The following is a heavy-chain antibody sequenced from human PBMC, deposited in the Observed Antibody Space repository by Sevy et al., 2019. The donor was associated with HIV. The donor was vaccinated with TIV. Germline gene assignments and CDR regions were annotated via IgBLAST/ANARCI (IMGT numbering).Heavy chain of an antibody. CDR3: AKEAAMGYV. Sequence: GGSLRLSCAASGFMFSSYAMSWVRQAPGKGLEWVSTIRGSGGSTYYADSVKGRFTISRDNSKNTVYLQMNTLRAEDTAVYYCAKEAAMGYVWGQGTTVTVSS. CDR2: IRGSGGST. D-gene: IGHD5-18*01. CDR1: GFMFSSYA. J-gene: IGHJ6*02. V-gene: IGHV3-23*01.